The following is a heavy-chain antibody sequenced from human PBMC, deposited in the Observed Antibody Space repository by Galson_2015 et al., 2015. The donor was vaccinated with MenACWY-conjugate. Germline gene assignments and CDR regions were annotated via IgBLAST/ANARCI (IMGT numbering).Heavy chain of an antibody. J-gene: IGHJ6*02. CDR2: ISPDDSNT. CDR3: ARHPPGGRGMDV. D-gene: IGHD1-26*01. V-gene: IGHV5-51*01. CDR1: GYSFSTYW. Sequence: SGAEVKKPGESLKISCKGSGYSFSTYWIGWVRQMPGEGLEWMGLISPDDSNTRYSPAFQGQVTISADRSISTAYLQWNTLQASDTAIYYCARHPPGGRGMDVWGQGTTVTVSS.